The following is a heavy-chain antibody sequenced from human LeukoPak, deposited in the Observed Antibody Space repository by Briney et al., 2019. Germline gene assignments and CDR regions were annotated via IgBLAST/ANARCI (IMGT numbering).Heavy chain of an antibody. CDR1: GGTFSSYA. J-gene: IGHJ3*02. CDR2: ISAYNGNT. Sequence: ASVKVSCKASGGTFSSYAISWVRQAPGQGLEWMGWISAYNGNTNYAQKLQGRVTMTTDTSTSTAYMELRSLRSDDTAVYYCARGRAYCGGDCSNGGDAFDIWGQGTMVTVSS. D-gene: IGHD2-21*01. V-gene: IGHV1-18*01. CDR3: ARGRAYCGGDCSNGGDAFDI.